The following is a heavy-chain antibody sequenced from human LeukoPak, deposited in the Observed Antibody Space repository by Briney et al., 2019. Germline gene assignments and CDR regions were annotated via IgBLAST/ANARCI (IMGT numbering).Heavy chain of an antibody. CDR3: AKGRVYSYNPGAFGI. D-gene: IGHD5-18*01. CDR1: GFTFSSYA. J-gene: IGHJ3*02. V-gene: IGHV3-23*01. Sequence: PGGSLRLSCAASGFTFSSYAMTWVRQAPGKGLAWVSAITGSGDTTYYADSVKGRFTVSRDNSKNTLYLQMNSLRVEDTAVYYCAKGRVYSYNPGAFGIWGQGTMVTVSS. CDR2: ITGSGDTT.